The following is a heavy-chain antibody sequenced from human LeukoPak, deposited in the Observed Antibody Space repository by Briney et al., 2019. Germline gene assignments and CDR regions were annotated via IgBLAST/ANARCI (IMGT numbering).Heavy chain of an antibody. CDR3: ARGGPTPGTPHNAFDY. CDR2: IYNSGST. Sequence: PSETLSLTCTVSGASISSYYWSWVRQPAGKGLEWIGRIYNSGSTNYDPSLKSRVPISVDTSKNQFSLKLSSVTAADTAVYYCARGGPTPGTPHNAFDYWGQGTLVTVSS. V-gene: IGHV4-4*07. CDR1: GASISSYY. J-gene: IGHJ4*02. D-gene: IGHD1-1*01.